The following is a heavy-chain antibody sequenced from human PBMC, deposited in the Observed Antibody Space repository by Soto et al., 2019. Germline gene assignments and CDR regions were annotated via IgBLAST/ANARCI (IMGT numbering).Heavy chain of an antibody. CDR2: ISAYNGNT. V-gene: IGHV1-18*01. Sequence: ASVKVSCKASGYTFTSYGISWVRQAPGQGLEWMGWISAYNGNTNYAQKLQGRVTMTTDTSTSTAYVELRSLRSDDTAVYYCARDISGFNFDYWGQGTLVTVSS. D-gene: IGHD5-12*01. J-gene: IGHJ4*02. CDR3: ARDISGFNFDY. CDR1: GYTFTSYG.